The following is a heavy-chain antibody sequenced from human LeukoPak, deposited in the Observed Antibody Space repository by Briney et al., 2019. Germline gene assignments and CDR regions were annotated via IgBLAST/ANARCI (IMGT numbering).Heavy chain of an antibody. Sequence: GGSLRLSCAASGITVSSDYMTWVRQAPGKGLEWVSSISSSSSYIYYADSVKGRFTISRDNAKNSLYLQMNSLRAEDTAVYYCAPRLGAATHWGQGTLVTVSS. V-gene: IGHV3-21*01. CDR2: ISSSSSYI. J-gene: IGHJ4*02. CDR3: APRLGAATH. CDR1: GITVSSDY. D-gene: IGHD2-15*01.